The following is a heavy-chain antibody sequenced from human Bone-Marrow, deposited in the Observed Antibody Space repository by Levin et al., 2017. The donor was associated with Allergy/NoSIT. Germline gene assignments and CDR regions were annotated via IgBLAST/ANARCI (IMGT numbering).Heavy chain of an antibody. J-gene: IGHJ6*02. Sequence: RSQTLSLPCTVSGGSVSRGTYWSWIRQTPGKGLEWIGHISDSGTTKYNPSLKSRVIISIDTSKNQFSLKLSSVTAADTAVYYCARDKVIPAANGYYYYGMDVWGQGTTVTVSS. CDR2: ISDSGTT. CDR3: ARDKVIPAANGYYYYGMDV. D-gene: IGHD2-2*01. V-gene: IGHV4-61*01. CDR1: GGSVSRGTY.